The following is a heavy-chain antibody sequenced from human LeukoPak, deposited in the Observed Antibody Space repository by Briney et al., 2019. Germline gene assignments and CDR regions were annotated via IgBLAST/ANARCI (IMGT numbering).Heavy chain of an antibody. CDR3: AKDGFGEGLDY. CDR2: IYDSGTA. J-gene: IGHJ4*02. V-gene: IGHV3-53*01. Sequence: GGSLRLSCAASGFTINRNHMNWVRQAPGKGLDWVSVIYDSGTAYYADSVKGRFTISRDNSKNTLYLQMNSLRAEDTAVYYCAKDGFGEGLDYWGQGTLVTVSS. CDR1: GFTINRNH. D-gene: IGHD3-10*01.